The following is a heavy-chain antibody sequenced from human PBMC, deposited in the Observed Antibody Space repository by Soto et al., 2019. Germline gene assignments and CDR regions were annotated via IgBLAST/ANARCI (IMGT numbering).Heavy chain of an antibody. CDR3: AKWGGGDSDY. Sequence: GRSLTLSCVSSGFSFGDYWMSCVRQAPGKGREWVANIKVDGSEKYYVDSVKGRFTVYRDNAKNSLYLQMNSLRVEDTAVYYCAKWGGGDSDYWGQGTLVTVSS. D-gene: IGHD2-21*01. CDR2: IKVDGSEK. CDR1: GFSFGDYW. V-gene: IGHV3-7*01. J-gene: IGHJ4*02.